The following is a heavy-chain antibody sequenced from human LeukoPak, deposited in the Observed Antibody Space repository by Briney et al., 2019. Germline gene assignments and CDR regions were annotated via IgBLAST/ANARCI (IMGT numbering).Heavy chain of an antibody. V-gene: IGHV3-30*04. CDR2: ISYGGTKE. CDR1: GFSFSDYA. D-gene: IGHD6-6*01. J-gene: IGHJ6*02. Sequence: QAGGSLRLSCAASGFSFSDYALHWVRQAPGKGLEWVAVISYGGTKEYYADPVKGRFTISKDNSKNTLYLQMNSLRHGDTAVYYCARNKAITAFFGMDVWGQGTTVIVSS. CDR3: ARNKAITAFFGMDV.